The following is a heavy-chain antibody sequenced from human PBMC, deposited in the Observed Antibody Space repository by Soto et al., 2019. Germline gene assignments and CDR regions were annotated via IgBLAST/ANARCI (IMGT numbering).Heavy chain of an antibody. Sequence: EVQLVESGGGLVKPGGSLRLSCAASGFTFSSYSMNWVRQAPGKGLEWVSSISSSSSYIYYADSVKGRFTISRDNAKNSLYLQMKSLRAEDTAVYYCARDWGTAIDDYWGKGTLVTGSS. CDR1: GFTFSSYS. D-gene: IGHD5-18*01. CDR2: ISSSSSYI. J-gene: IGHJ4*02. V-gene: IGHV3-21*01. CDR3: ARDWGTAIDDY.